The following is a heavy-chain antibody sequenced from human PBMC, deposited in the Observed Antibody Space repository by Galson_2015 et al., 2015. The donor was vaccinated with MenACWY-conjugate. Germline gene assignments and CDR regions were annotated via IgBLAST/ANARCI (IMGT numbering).Heavy chain of an antibody. V-gene: IGHV3-7*01. Sequence: SLRLSCAASGFTFSHYGMHWVRQAPGKGLEWVANINQDGSVKYYADSVKGRFTISRDNSKNTVSLQMNGLTTEDTAVYFCARVLSSGWTRQFDYWGQGTLVAVSS. CDR3: ARVLSSGWTRQFDY. CDR1: GFTFSHYG. CDR2: INQDGSVK. D-gene: IGHD6-19*01. J-gene: IGHJ4*02.